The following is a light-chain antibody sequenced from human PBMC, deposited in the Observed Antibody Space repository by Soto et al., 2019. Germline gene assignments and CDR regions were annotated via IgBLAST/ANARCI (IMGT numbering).Light chain of an antibody. CDR1: SSNFGAGYD. CDR3: QSYASSLSGYV. J-gene: IGLJ1*01. CDR2: GNS. V-gene: IGLV1-40*01. Sequence: QSVLTQPPSVSGAPGQRVTISCTGSSSNFGAGYDVHWYQQLPGTAPKLLIYGNSNRPSGVPDRFSGSKSGTSASLAITGLQAEDEADYYCQSYASSLSGYVFGTGPKVTVL.